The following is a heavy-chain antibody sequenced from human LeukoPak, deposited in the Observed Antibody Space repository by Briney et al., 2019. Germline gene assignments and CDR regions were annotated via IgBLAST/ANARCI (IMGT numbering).Heavy chain of an antibody. V-gene: IGHV3-30*03. CDR3: ARGGGPFDY. CDR1: GFTFSSYG. CDR2: ISYDGSNK. Sequence: PGRSLRLSCAASGFTFSSYGMHWVRQAPGKGLEWVAVISYDGSNKYYADSVKGRFTISRDNSKNTLYLQMNSLRAEDTAVYYRARGGGPFDYWGQGTLVTVSS. J-gene: IGHJ4*02.